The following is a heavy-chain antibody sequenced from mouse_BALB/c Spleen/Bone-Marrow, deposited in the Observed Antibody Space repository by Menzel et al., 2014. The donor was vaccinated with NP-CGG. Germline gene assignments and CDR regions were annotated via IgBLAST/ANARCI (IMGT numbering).Heavy chain of an antibody. Sequence: QVQPKESGAELVRPGTSVKVSCKASGYAFTDYWMEWLKQRPGQGLEWIGVINPGSGSTNYNEKFKDKATLTADKSSSTAYLQLRSLTSDDSAVYFCARYDGYFDYWGQGTLLTVSS. J-gene: IGHJ2*01. CDR2: INPGSGST. CDR3: ARYDGYFDY. V-gene: IGHV1-54*01. D-gene: IGHD2-3*01. CDR1: GYAFTDYW.